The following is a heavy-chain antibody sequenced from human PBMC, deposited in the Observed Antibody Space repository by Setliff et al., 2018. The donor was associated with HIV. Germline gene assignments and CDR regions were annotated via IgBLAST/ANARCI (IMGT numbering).Heavy chain of an antibody. CDR2: IYYSGNT. D-gene: IGHD3-22*01. Sequence: SSETLSLTCTVSGGSISSSNYYWGWIRQPPGKGLEWIGSIYYSGNTYYNPSPKSRVTIPVDTSKNQFSLKLTSVAAADTAVYYCARHGITKIVVATPDTIDYWGQGTLVTVSS. V-gene: IGHV4-39*01. CDR3: ARHGITKIVVATPDTIDY. J-gene: IGHJ4*02. CDR1: GGSISSSNYY.